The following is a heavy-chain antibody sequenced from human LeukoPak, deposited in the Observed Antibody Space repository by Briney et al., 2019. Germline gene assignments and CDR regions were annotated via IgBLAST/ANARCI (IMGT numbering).Heavy chain of an antibody. Sequence: GASVKVSCKASGGTFSSYAISWVRQAPGQGLEWMGGIIPIFGTANYAQKFQGRVTITADKSTSTAYMELSSLRSEDTAVYYCAREGWNYYDSSGYYYWGQGTLVTVSS. D-gene: IGHD3-22*01. CDR3: AREGWNYYDSSGYYY. J-gene: IGHJ4*02. CDR1: GGTFSSYA. CDR2: IIPIFGTA. V-gene: IGHV1-69*06.